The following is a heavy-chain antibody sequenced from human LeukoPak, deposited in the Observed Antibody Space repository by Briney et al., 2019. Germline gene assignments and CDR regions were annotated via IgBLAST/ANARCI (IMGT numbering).Heavy chain of an antibody. CDR2: ISSSDAGT. D-gene: IGHD3-10*01. CDR3: AKVAHYYYGSESYYFFEH. J-gene: IGHJ4*02. V-gene: IGHV3-23*01. CDR1: GFTFNNYA. Sequence: GGSLRLSCAASGFTFNNYAMSWVRQAPGKGREWGSAISSSDAGTYYADSVKGRFTISRDNSKNTLYLQMNSLRAEDTAIYYCAKVAHYYYGSESYYFFEHWGQGTPVTASS.